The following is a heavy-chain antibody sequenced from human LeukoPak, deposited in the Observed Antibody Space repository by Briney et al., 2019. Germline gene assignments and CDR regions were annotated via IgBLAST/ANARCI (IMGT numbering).Heavy chain of an antibody. Sequence: SVKVSCKASGGTFSKFGISWVRQAPGEGLEWMGGIIPMFGAANYAQKFQGRVTIATDESTTTAHMELISLTSDDTAVYFCATEGPNYYMDVWGKGTTVTVSS. CDR2: IIPMFGAA. CDR1: GGTFSKFG. J-gene: IGHJ6*03. V-gene: IGHV1-69*05. CDR3: ATEGPNYYMDV.